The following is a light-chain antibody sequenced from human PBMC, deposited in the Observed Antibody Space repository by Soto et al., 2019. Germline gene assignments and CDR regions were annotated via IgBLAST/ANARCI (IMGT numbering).Light chain of an antibody. Sequence: EIVLTQSPGTLSLSPGERATLSCRASQSVTNSYVAWYQQKPGQTPRLLIYAASSRATGIPDRFSGSGSGTDCTLTISRLEPEDFAVYYCQQYGSSVRTFGQGTKVEIK. CDR3: QQYGSSVRT. J-gene: IGKJ1*01. V-gene: IGKV3-20*01. CDR1: QSVTNSY. CDR2: AAS.